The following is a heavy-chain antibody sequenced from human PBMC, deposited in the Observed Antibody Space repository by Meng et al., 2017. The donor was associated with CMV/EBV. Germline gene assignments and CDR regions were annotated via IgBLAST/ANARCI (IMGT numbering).Heavy chain of an antibody. D-gene: IGHD3-3*01. CDR3: ARAKDDFWSGFDY. J-gene: IGHJ4*02. CDR1: RFTFSRYS. CDR2: ISYDGDNK. Sequence: GGSLRLSRAASRFTFSRYSMHWVRQAPGKGLEWVAVISYDGDNKHYADSVKGRFTVSRDNAKNTLYLQMNSLRTEDTAIYYCARAKDDFWSGFDYWGQGTLVTVSS. V-gene: IGHV3-30*04.